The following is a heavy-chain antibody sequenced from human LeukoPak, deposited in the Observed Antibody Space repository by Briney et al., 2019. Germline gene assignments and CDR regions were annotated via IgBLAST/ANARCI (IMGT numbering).Heavy chain of an antibody. CDR2: ISGSGGST. D-gene: IGHD5-18*01. V-gene: IGHV3-23*01. CDR1: GFTFSSYS. Sequence: GGSLRLSCAASGFTFSSYSMSWVRQAPGKGLEWVSAISGSGGSTYYADSVKGRFTISRDNSKNTLYLQMNSLRAEDTAVYYCAKVDGYSYGYLDYWGQGTLVTVSS. J-gene: IGHJ4*02. CDR3: AKVDGYSYGYLDY.